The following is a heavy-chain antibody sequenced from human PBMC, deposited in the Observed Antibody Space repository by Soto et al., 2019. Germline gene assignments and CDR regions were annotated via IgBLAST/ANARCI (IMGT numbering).Heavy chain of an antibody. D-gene: IGHD2-2*01. CDR1: GYTFTSYD. V-gene: IGHV1-8*01. CDR2: MNPNSGNT. CDR3: ARKEVIVVVPAANDAFDI. Sequence: GASVKVSCKASGYTFTSYDINWVRQATGQGLEWMGWMNPNSGNTGYAQKFQGRVTMTRNTSISTAYMELSSLRSEDTAVYYCARKEVIVVVPAANDAFDIWGQGTMVTVS. J-gene: IGHJ3*02.